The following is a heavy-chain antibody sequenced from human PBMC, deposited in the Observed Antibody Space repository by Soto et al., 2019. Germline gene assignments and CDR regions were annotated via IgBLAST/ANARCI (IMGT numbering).Heavy chain of an antibody. J-gene: IGHJ4*02. CDR1: GCTFSNYA. Sequence: VQLLESGGGLVQPGGSLRLSCAASGCTFSNYAMSWVRQAPGKGLEWVSAVSGSGGNTYYADSVQGRFTISRDNSKNMLNLQMNSLRAEDTAVYYCAKLNLFVSAAAGRGPFDYWGQGTLVTVSS. V-gene: IGHV3-23*01. D-gene: IGHD6-13*01. CDR3: AKLNLFVSAAAGRGPFDY. CDR2: VSGSGGNT.